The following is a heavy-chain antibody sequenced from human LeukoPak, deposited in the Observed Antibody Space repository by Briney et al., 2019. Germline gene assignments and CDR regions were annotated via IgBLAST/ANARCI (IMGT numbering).Heavy chain of an antibody. CDR2: IYYSGST. CDR1: GGSISSYY. J-gene: IGHJ6*03. V-gene: IGHV4-59*01. Sequence: SETLSLTXTVSGGSISSYYWSWIRQPPGKGLEWIGYIYYSGSTNYNPSLKSRVTISVDTSKNQFSLKLSSVTAADTAVYYCARAVVVAATLINYYYMDVWGKGTTVTVSS. D-gene: IGHD2-15*01. CDR3: ARAVVVAATLINYYYMDV.